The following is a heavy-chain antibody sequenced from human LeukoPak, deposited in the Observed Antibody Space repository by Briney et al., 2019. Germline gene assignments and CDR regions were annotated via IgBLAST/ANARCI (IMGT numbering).Heavy chain of an antibody. CDR1: GGSFSGYY. Sequence: SETLSLTCAVYGGSFSGYYWSWIRQPPGKGLEWIGEINHSGSTNYNPSLKSRVTISVDTSKNQFSLKLSSVTAADTAMYYCAKAPQQLVQFFQHWGQGTLVTVSS. V-gene: IGHV4-34*01. D-gene: IGHD6-13*01. J-gene: IGHJ1*01. CDR2: INHSGST. CDR3: AKAPQQLVQFFQH.